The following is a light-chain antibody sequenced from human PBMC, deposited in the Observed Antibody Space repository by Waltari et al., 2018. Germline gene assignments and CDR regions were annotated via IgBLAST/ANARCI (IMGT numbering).Light chain of an antibody. CDR2: VGTGGSVG. Sequence: QPVLTHPPSASASLGPSVTLTCTLSSCYSNPKVAWYQPTPGKGPRFVMRVGTGGSVGSKGDGIPDRFSVLGSGLNRYLTIKNIQEEDESDYHCGADHGSGSSFVYVFGTGTKVTVL. CDR1: SCYSNPK. V-gene: IGLV9-49*01. CDR3: GADHGSGSSFVYV. J-gene: IGLJ1*01.